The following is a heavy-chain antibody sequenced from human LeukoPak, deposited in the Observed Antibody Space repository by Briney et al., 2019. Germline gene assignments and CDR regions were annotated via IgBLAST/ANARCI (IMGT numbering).Heavy chain of an antibody. V-gene: IGHV4-34*01. J-gene: IGHJ4*02. Sequence: SETLSLTCAVYGGSFSGYYWSWIRQPPGKGLEWIGEINHSGSTNYNPSLKSRVTISVDTSKNQFSLKLSSVTAADTAVYYCARGRKDSSGHENRHTPRSFDYWGQGTLVTVSS. CDR3: ARGRKDSSGHENRHTPRSFDY. CDR2: INHSGST. CDR1: GGSFSGYY. D-gene: IGHD3-22*01.